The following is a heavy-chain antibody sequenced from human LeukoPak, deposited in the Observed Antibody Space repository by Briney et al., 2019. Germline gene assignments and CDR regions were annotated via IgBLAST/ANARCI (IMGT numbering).Heavy chain of an antibody. V-gene: IGHV5-51*01. Sequence: GESLKISCQGSGYSFTTYWIGWVRQMPGKGLEWMGIIYPGDSDTRYSPSFQGQVTISADKSISTAYLQWSSLKASDTAMYYCTSGPRIVHFAYWGQGTLVTVSS. D-gene: IGHD1-26*01. CDR2: IYPGDSDT. CDR3: TSGPRIVHFAY. CDR1: GYSFTTYW. J-gene: IGHJ4*02.